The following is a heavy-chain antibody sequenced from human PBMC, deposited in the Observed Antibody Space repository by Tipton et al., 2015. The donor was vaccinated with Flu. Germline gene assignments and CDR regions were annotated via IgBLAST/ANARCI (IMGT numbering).Heavy chain of an antibody. CDR2: IYYSGST. CDR1: GGSISSYY. D-gene: IGHD2-15*01. Sequence: GLVKPSETLSLTCTVSGGSISSYYWSWIRQPPGKGLEWIGSIYYSGSTNYNPSLKSRVTISVDTSKNQFSLKLSSVTAADTAVYYCASVVVVAATPGYYYYYMDVWGKGTTVTVSS. J-gene: IGHJ6*03. V-gene: IGHV4-59*01. CDR3: ASVVVVAATPGYYYYYMDV.